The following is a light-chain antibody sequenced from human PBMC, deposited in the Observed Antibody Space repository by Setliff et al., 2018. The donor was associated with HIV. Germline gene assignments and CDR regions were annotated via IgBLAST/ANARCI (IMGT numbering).Light chain of an antibody. CDR1: NIGSKS. J-gene: IGLJ2*01. Sequence: YELAQPPSVSVAPGETARITCGGNNIGSKSVHWYQQKPGQAPVLVIYYDSDRPSGVPERFSGSNSGNTATLTISRVEVGDEADYYCQVWDSITDHVVFAGGTKVTVL. CDR2: YDS. V-gene: IGLV3-21*04. CDR3: QVWDSITDHVV.